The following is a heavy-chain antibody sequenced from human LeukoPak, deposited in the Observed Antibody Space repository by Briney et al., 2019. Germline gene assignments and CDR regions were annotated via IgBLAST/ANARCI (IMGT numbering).Heavy chain of an antibody. CDR1: GFTFDDYA. J-gene: IGHJ6*03. CDR3: AKDHRGYYYYMDV. V-gene: IGHV3-43*02. D-gene: IGHD3-16*01. Sequence: GGSLRLSCAAAGFTFDDYAMHWVRQAPGKGLEWVSLISGDGGSTYYADSVKGRFTISRDNSKNSLYLQMNSLRTEDTALYCCAKDHRGYYYYMDVWGKGTTVTVSS. CDR2: ISGDGGST.